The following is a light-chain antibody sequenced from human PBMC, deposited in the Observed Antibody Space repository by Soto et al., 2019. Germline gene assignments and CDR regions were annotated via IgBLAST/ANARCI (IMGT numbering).Light chain of an antibody. CDR3: QQFNVYPLT. J-gene: IGKJ4*01. CDR1: QGIRDF. Sequence: DIQLIQSPSFLSASVGDRVTITCRASQGIRDFLAWYQQKPGQPPKLLIYAASTLQTGVPTRFSGIASGTEFTLIISNPQPADFATYYCQQFNVYPLTFGGGTKVEIK. V-gene: IGKV1-9*01. CDR2: AAS.